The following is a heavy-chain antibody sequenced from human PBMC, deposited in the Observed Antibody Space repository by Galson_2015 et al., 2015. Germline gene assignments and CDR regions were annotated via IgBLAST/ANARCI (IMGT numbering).Heavy chain of an antibody. CDR2: IYHSGST. Sequence: SETLSLTCAVSGGPISSSNWWGWVRQPPGKGLEWIGEIYHSGSTNYNPSLKSRVTISVDKSKNQFSLKLSSVTAADTAVYYCARGSGIAVAGTLDYWGQGTLVTVSS. D-gene: IGHD6-19*01. J-gene: IGHJ4*02. CDR3: ARGSGIAVAGTLDY. V-gene: IGHV4-4*02. CDR1: GGPISSSNW.